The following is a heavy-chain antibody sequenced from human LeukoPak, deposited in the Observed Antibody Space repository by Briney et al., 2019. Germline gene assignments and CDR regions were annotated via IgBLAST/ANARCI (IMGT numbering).Heavy chain of an antibody. CDR1: GFTFSSYA. Sequence: GGSLRLSCAASGFTFSSYAMHRVRQAPGKGLEWVAVISYDGSNKYYADSVKGRFTISRDNSKNTLFLQMNSLRAEDTAVYFCARVGRGYSFKVYYFDYWGQGTLVTVSS. CDR2: ISYDGSNK. V-gene: IGHV3-30*04. J-gene: IGHJ4*02. D-gene: IGHD5-18*01. CDR3: ARVGRGYSFKVYYFDY.